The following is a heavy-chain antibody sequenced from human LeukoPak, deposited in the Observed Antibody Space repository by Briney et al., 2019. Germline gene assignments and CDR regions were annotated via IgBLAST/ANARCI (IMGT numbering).Heavy chain of an antibody. J-gene: IGHJ4*02. Sequence: ASVKVSCKASGYTFTSYDINWVRQATGQGLEWMGWMNPNSGNTGYAQKLQGRVTMTRNTSISTAYMELSSLRSEDTAVYYCARLPGSYYYDSSGAFDYWGQGTLVTVSS. V-gene: IGHV1-8*01. D-gene: IGHD3-22*01. CDR3: ARLPGSYYYDSSGAFDY. CDR1: GYTFTSYD. CDR2: MNPNSGNT.